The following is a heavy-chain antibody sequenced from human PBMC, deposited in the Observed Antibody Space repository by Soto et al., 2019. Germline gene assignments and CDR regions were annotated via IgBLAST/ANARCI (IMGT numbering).Heavy chain of an antibody. V-gene: IGHV1-18*01. D-gene: IGHD4-17*01. CDR3: ARVVDSGHAFDI. J-gene: IGHJ3*02. CDR2: XXXYXGXT. Sequence: ASVKVSCKASGYTFTSYGISCVRQAPGQGLEXMGWXXXYXGXTXYXXXXQGRVTMTTDTSTSTAYMDLRSLRSDDTAVYYCARVVDSGHAFDIWGQGTMVTVSS. CDR1: GYTFTSYG.